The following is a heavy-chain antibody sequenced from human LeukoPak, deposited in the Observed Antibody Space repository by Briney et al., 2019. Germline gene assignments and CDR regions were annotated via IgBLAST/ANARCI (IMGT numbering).Heavy chain of an antibody. J-gene: IGHJ4*02. D-gene: IGHD1-26*01. Sequence: PGGSLRLSCAASGFTFSNYGMTWVRQAPGKGLEWVSAISDTGGNTYYADSVKGRFTISRDSPKNTLYLQMNSLRAEDMAVYYCAKGLPYEVGFDWWGQGTLVTVSS. CDR2: ISDTGGNT. V-gene: IGHV3-23*01. CDR3: AKGLPYEVGFDW. CDR1: GFTFSNYG.